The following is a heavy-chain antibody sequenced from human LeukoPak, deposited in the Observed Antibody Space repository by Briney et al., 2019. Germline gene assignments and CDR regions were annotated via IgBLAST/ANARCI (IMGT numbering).Heavy chain of an antibody. CDR1: GFTFSSYE. CDR3: ARDTKGDYYYDSSGYSYYYYYGMDV. J-gene: IGHJ6*02. D-gene: IGHD3-22*01. Sequence: GGSLRLSCAASGFTFSSYEMNWVRQAPGKGLEWVSYISSSGSTIYYADSVKGRFTISRDNAKNSLYLQMNSLRAEDTAVYYCARDTKGDYYYDSSGYSYYYYYGMDVRGQGTTVTVSS. CDR2: ISSSGSTI. V-gene: IGHV3-48*03.